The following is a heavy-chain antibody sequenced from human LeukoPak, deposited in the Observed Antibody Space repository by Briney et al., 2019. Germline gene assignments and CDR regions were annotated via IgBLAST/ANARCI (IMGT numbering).Heavy chain of an antibody. CDR2: IIPIIGIT. D-gene: IGHD2-15*01. CDR3: ARALSRWSSGSCYGDV. J-gene: IGHJ6*02. V-gene: IGHV1-69*04. CDR1: GVTFSSDA. Sequence: SVKVSCKASGVTFSSDAITWVRQAPGQGLEWMGRIIPIIGITNYAQKFQGRVTITADKSTSTAYMELSSLRSEDTAVYYCARALSRWSSGSCYGDVWGQGTTVTVSS.